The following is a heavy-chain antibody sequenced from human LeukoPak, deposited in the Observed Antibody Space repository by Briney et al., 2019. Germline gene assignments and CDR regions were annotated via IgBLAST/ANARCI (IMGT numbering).Heavy chain of an antibody. CDR2: IKQDGSEK. V-gene: IGHV3-7*04. CDR3: ARDAGGWGYYFDY. CDR1: GFTFSSYW. Sequence: GGSLRLSCAASGFTFSSYWMSWVRQAPGKGLEGVANIKQDGSEKYYVDSVKGRFTISRDNAKNSLYLQMNSLGAEDTAVYYCARDAGGWGYYFDYWGQGTLVTVSS. D-gene: IGHD6-19*01. J-gene: IGHJ4*02.